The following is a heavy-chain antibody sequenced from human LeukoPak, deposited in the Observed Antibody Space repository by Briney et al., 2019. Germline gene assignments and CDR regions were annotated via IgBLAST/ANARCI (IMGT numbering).Heavy chain of an antibody. D-gene: IGHD2-15*01. Sequence: GGSLRLSCAASGFTFSSYAMSWVRQAPGKGLEWVSAISGSGGSTYYADSVKGRFTISRDNSKNTLYLQMNSLGAEDTAVYYCAKGGQEGWPPYYFDYWGQGTLVTVSS. V-gene: IGHV3-23*01. CDR3: AKGGQEGWPPYYFDY. J-gene: IGHJ4*02. CDR2: ISGSGGST. CDR1: GFTFSSYA.